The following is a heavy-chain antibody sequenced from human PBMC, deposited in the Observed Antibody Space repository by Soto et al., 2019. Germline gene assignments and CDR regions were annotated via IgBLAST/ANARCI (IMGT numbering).Heavy chain of an antibody. D-gene: IGHD2-2*02. CDR1: GGSISSPNW. CDR2: IYHSGTT. J-gene: IGHJ6*02. Sequence: PSETLSLTCAVSGGSISSPNWWSWVRQSPGKGLEWIGEIYHSGTTNYNPSLKSRVTISLEKSKNQFSLKMTSVTAADTAMYYCAKEVVVVPGAIRGYGLDVWGPGXTVTVYS. CDR3: AKEVVVVPGAIRGYGLDV. V-gene: IGHV4-4*02.